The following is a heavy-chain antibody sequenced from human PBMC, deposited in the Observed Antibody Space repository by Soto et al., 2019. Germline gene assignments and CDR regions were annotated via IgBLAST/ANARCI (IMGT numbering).Heavy chain of an antibody. CDR2: MNPNTGNT. Sequence: QVQLVQSGAEVKQPGASVKVSCKASGYTFTSYDINWVRQATGQGLEWMGWMNPNTGNTAYAQKFQGRVTMTRNTSISTAYMELSSLRAEDTAVYYCTRESSYGLVYWGQGTLVTVSS. J-gene: IGHJ4*02. D-gene: IGHD5-18*01. V-gene: IGHV1-8*01. CDR3: TRESSYGLVY. CDR1: GYTFTSYD.